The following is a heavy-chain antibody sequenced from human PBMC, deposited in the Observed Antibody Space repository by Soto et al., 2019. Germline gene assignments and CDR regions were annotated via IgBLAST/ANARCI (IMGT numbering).Heavy chain of an antibody. CDR1: GDSVSSNGAG. CDR3: ARGEQYSGRIFDY. J-gene: IGHJ4*01. V-gene: IGHV6-1*01. CDR2: TYYRSKWYY. Sequence: TLSLTCAITGDSVSSNGAGWSWVRQSPSRGLEWLGRTYYRSKWYYEYAVSVRGRITINPDTSKNQYSLQLNSVTPEDTAVYFCARGEQYSGRIFDYWGQGTLVTVSS. D-gene: IGHD1-26*01.